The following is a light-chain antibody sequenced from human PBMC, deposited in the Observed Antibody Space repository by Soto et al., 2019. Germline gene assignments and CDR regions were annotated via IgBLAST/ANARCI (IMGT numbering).Light chain of an antibody. CDR3: GTWDSSLSAVV. CDR1: SSNIGKNF. Sequence: QSVLTQPPSVSAAPGQTVSISCSGSSSNIGKNFVSWYQQLPETAPKLLIYDNNDRPSGIPDRFSGSKSGTSATLGITGLQTGDEADYYCGTWDSSLSAVVFGGGTQLTVL. V-gene: IGLV1-51*01. CDR2: DNN. J-gene: IGLJ2*01.